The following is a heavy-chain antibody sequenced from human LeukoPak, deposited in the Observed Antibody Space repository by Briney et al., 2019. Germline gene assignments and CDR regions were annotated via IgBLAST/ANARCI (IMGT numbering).Heavy chain of an antibody. D-gene: IGHD1-26*01. CDR3: ARVGGLDAFDI. Sequence: GGSLRLSCAASGFTFSKYAMSWVRQAPGKGLEWVSAISGSDGNTFYADSVKGRFTISRHNSQNTLFLQMNSLSAEDTAVYYCARVGGLDAFDIWGQGTMVTVSS. CDR2: ISGSDGNT. CDR1: GFTFSKYA. J-gene: IGHJ3*02. V-gene: IGHV3-23*01.